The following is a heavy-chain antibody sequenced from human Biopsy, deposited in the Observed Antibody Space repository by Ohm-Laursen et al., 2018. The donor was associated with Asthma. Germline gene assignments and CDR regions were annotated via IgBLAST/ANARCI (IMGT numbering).Heavy chain of an antibody. V-gene: IGHV4-39*01. Sequence: SETLSLTCSLSSGSGGYMRSGNYYWGWIRQPPGKGLEWIGRIYYSGTTYYNPSLESRVTVSANTSKNQFSLKLTSVTAADTAVYYCVRGSSSWHHGPFHYYYGLDVWGQRTTATVSS. CDR1: SGSGGYMRSGNYY. CDR2: IYYSGTT. D-gene: IGHD6-13*01. CDR3: VRGSSSWHHGPFHYYYGLDV. J-gene: IGHJ6*02.